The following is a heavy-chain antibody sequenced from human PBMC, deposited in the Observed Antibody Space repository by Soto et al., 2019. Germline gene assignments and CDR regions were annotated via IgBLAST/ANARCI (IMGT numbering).Heavy chain of an antibody. Sequence: ASVKVSCKASGYSFTSYGINWVRQAPGQGLEWMGWISGYNGKTNYAQKVQGRVTMTTDTSTSTANMELRRLTSDDTAVYSCARGTGTTSEGSLFDFWGKGTLVPVSS. V-gene: IGHV1-18*01. J-gene: IGHJ4*02. CDR1: GYSFTSYG. CDR2: ISGYNGKT. CDR3: ARGTGTTSEGSLFDF. D-gene: IGHD1-1*01.